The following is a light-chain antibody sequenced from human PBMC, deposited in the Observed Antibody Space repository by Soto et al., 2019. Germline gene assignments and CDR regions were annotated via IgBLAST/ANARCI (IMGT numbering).Light chain of an antibody. Sequence: EIVLTQSPGTLSLSPGEGATLSCRASQSVSSNDFAWYQQKPGQAPRLLIYGVTRRATGIPDSFSGSGSGTDFTLTISRLEPEDFAVYYCQQYGSSPYTFGQGTKLEVK. CDR2: GVT. CDR1: QSVSSND. J-gene: IGKJ2*01. CDR3: QQYGSSPYT. V-gene: IGKV3-20*01.